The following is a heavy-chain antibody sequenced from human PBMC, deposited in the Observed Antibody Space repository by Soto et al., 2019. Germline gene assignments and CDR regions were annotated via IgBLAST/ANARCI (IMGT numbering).Heavy chain of an antibody. J-gene: IGHJ3*01. CDR1: GGSISAYY. V-gene: IGHV4-59*08. CDR3: TRPWTGDYAFDV. Sequence: SETLSLTCTVSGGSISAYYWNWIRQPPGKGLEWIGYIFYTGSTDYNPSLKSRVTISVDTSKNQISLNLNSVTATDTAMYYCTRPWTGDYAFDVWGRGTMVTVSS. D-gene: IGHD3-10*01. CDR2: IFYTGST.